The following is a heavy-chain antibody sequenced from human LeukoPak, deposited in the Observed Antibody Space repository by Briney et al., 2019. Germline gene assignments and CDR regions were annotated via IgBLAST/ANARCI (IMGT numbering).Heavy chain of an antibody. J-gene: IGHJ4*02. CDR1: GFTFSSYA. Sequence: PGGSLRLSCAASGFTFSSYAMSWVRQAPGKGLEWVSAISGGGGSTYYADSVKGRFTISRDNSKNTLYLQMNSLRAEDTAVYYCARDPKMASGRLPDYWGQGTLVTVSS. D-gene: IGHD1-26*01. CDR2: ISGGGGST. CDR3: ARDPKMASGRLPDY. V-gene: IGHV3-23*01.